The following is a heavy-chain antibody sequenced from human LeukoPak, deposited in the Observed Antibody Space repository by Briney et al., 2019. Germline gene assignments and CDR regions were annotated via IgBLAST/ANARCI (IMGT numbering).Heavy chain of an antibody. CDR2: MNPNSGNT. CDR1: GYTFTSYD. V-gene: IGHV1-8*01. CDR3: ARGRGGSGSYYDFDY. J-gene: IGHJ4*02. Sequence: ASVKVSCKASGYTFTSYDINWVRHAIGEGLEWMGWMNPNSGNTGYAQKFQGRVTMTRNTSISTAYMELSSLRSEDTAVYYCARGRGGSGSYYDFDYWGQGTLVTASS. D-gene: IGHD3-10*01.